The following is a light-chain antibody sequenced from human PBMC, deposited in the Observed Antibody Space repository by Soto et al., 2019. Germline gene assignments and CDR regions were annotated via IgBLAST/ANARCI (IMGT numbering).Light chain of an antibody. CDR3: HPYHTSLST. Sequence: EVVMTQSPATLSVSPGERATLSCRASQSVNANLAWYQQKPGQAPRLLIHGASNRATGIPARFSGSGFGTEFILTIPRPQSHHLPVYYYHPYHTSLSTF. CDR1: QSVNAN. CDR2: GAS. J-gene: IGKJ1*01. V-gene: IGKV3-15*01.